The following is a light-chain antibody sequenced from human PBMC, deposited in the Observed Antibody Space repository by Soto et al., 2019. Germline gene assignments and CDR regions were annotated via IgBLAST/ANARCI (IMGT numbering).Light chain of an antibody. CDR3: QQFGNSPYT. CDR2: GAS. Sequence: EIVLTQSPGTLSLSPGERATLSCRASQSVSSSYLAWYQQKPGQTPRLLIYGASSRATGIPDRFSGSGSGTDFPLTISRLEPEDLAVYYCQQFGNSPYTFGQGTKLDIK. V-gene: IGKV3-20*01. CDR1: QSVSSSY. J-gene: IGKJ2*01.